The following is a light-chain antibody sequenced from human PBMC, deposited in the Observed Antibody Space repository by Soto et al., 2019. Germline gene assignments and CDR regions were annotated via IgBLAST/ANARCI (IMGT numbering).Light chain of an antibody. CDR3: GTWDTSLSAGGV. CDR2: ENN. Sequence: HSVLTQPPSVSAAPGQKVTISCSGSSSNIGNNYVSWYQQLPGTAPKLLIYENNKRPSGIPDRFSGSKSGTSATLGITGLQTGDEADYYCGTWDTSLSAGGVFGTGTKVTVL. J-gene: IGLJ1*01. CDR1: SSNIGNNY. V-gene: IGLV1-51*02.